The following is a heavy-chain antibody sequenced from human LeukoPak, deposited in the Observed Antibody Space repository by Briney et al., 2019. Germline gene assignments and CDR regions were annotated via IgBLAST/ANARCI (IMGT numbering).Heavy chain of an antibody. CDR1: GFTLINSA. J-gene: IGHJ5*02. CDR2: IIVGSGQT. D-gene: IGHD3-10*01. CDR3: AAGDTLVRGVIIPFAP. V-gene: IGHV1-58*01. Sequence: GTSVKVSCKASGFTLINSAVQWVRQARGQRLEWVGWIIVGSGQTRYAQKLQERVTITRDMSTSTAFLELSSLRSEDSAVYYCAAGDTLVRGVIIPFAPWGQGTLVTVSS.